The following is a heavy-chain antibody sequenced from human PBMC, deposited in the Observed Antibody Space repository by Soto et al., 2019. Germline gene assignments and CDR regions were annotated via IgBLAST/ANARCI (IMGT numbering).Heavy chain of an antibody. CDR1: GVSIISSQW. J-gene: IGHJ4*02. D-gene: IGHD3-10*01. Sequence: PSETLSLTCAVSGVSIISSQWWSWVRQPPEKGLEWIGEIYHSGSTNYNPSLKSRVTISVDKSENQFSLKLTSVTAADTAVYYCARRGDYYYGSGSNNYFAYWGQGSLVPVSS. CDR2: IYHSGST. CDR3: ARRGDYYYGSGSNNYFAY. V-gene: IGHV4-4*02.